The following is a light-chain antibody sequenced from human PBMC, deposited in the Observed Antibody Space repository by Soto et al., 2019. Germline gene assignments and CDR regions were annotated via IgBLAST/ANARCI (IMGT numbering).Light chain of an antibody. J-gene: IGKJ1*01. CDR1: QSISSW. CDR3: QQYNSYSQT. V-gene: IGKV1-5*01. Sequence: IPITPSPSPRSASVEDRVTITCRASQSISSWLAWYQQKPGKAPKLLIYDASSLESGVPSRFSGSGSGTEFTLTISSLQPDDFATYYCQQYNSYSQTFCQGANVDI. CDR2: DAS.